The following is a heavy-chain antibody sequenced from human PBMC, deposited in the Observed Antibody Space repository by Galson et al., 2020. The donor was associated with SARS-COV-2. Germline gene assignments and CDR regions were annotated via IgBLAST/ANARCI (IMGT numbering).Heavy chain of an antibody. CDR1: GRTFSSRT. Sequence: ASVKVSCKASGRTFSSRTISWVRQAPGQGLEWMGGIIPIFGTAKYAQKFQGRVTINTDESTNTAHMELSSLRSDDTAVYYCARDDGGGHFDRIFEFWGQGTRVTVSS. CDR3: ARDDGGGHFDRIFEF. V-gene: IGHV1-69*05. D-gene: IGHD2-21*01. CDR2: IIPIFGTA. J-gene: IGHJ4*02.